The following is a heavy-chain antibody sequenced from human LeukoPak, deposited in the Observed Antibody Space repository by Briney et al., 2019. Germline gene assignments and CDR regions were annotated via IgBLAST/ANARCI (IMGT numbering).Heavy chain of an antibody. J-gene: IGHJ5*02. CDR2: INHSGST. D-gene: IGHD4-17*01. CDR3: ARARLDSYGKYGYRWFDR. CDR1: GGSFSGYY. Sequence: SETLSLTCADYGGSFSGYYWSWIRQPPGKGLEWSGEINHSGSTNYNPSLKSRVTTSVATSKNQFSLKRSSVTAADTAVYYCARARLDSYGKYGYRWFDRWGQGTLVTVSS. V-gene: IGHV4-34*01.